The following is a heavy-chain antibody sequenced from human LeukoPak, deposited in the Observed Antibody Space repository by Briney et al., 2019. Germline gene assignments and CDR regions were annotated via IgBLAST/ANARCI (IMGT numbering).Heavy chain of an antibody. CDR3: ARVQGDGYNFDY. D-gene: IGHD5-24*01. V-gene: IGHV4-59*01. Sequence: PSETLSLTCTVSGGSISNYFWSWIRQPPGKGLEWIGYIYYSGSTNYNPSLKSRVTISVDTPKNQFSLKLSSVTAADTAVYYCARVQGDGYNFDYWGQGTLVTVSS. CDR2: IYYSGST. J-gene: IGHJ4*02. CDR1: GGSISNYF.